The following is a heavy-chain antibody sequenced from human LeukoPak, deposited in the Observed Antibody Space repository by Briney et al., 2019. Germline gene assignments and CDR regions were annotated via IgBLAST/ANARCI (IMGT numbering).Heavy chain of an antibody. D-gene: IGHD6-13*01. Sequence: GGSLRLSCAASGFTFSRYLLHWVRQAPGKGLEWLAVISFDGSITYYADSVKGRFTISRDNSKNTVNLHMSSLRDEDTALYYCARAAQPGGYTQWLDPWGRGILVTVSS. CDR3: ARAAQPGGYTQWLDP. CDR1: GFTFSRYL. CDR2: ISFDGSIT. J-gene: IGHJ5*02. V-gene: IGHV3-30*04.